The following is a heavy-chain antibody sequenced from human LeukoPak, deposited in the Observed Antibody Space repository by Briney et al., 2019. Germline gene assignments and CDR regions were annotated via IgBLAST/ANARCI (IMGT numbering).Heavy chain of an antibody. D-gene: IGHD3-22*01. V-gene: IGHV1-2*02. CDR2: INPKSGGT. Sequence: ASVKVSCKASGYTFTNYYMHWVRQAPGQGLEWMGWINPKSGGTNYAQKFQGRVTMTRDTSISTAYMELSRLRSDDTAVYYCARAQYYYDSSGYYPYYFDYWGQGTLVTVSS. CDR1: GYTFTNYY. CDR3: ARAQYYYDSSGYYPYYFDY. J-gene: IGHJ4*02.